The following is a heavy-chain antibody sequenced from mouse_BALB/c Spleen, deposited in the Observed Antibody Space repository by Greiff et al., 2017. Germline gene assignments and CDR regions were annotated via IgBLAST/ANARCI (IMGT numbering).Heavy chain of an antibody. Sequence: VQLQQSGPGLVKPSQSLSLTCTVTGYSITSDYAWNWIRQFPGNKLEWMGYISYSGSTSYNPSLKSRISITRDTSKNQFFLQLNSVTTEDTATYFCALYGIIDAWCAYWGEGSLVTVSA. D-gene: IGHD1-1*01. V-gene: IGHV3-2*02. CDR3: ALYGIIDAWCAY. J-gene: IGHJ3*01. CDR1: GYSITSDYA. CDR2: ISYSGST.